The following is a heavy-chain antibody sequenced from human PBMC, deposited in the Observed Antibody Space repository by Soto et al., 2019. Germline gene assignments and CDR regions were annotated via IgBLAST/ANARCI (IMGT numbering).Heavy chain of an antibody. V-gene: IGHV3-48*03. CDR3: ARGGVY. Sequence: PGGSLRLSCEATGFPFSSHEMNWIRQTPGKRLEWIAKISGSGSTINYADSVKGRFTISRDNVQRTLHMQMDSLRVEDTGVYYCARGGVYWGRGTLVTVSS. J-gene: IGHJ1*01. CDR1: GFPFSSHE. D-gene: IGHD2-8*01. CDR2: ISGSGSTI.